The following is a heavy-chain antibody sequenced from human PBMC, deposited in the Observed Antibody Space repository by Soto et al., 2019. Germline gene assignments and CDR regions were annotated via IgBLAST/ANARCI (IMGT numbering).Heavy chain of an antibody. Sequence: QVQLQESGPGLVKPSGTLSLTCAVSGASISDNNWWSWVRQPPGKGLEWIGEIYHSGTANYSPSLNSRVIISLDKSKNQISLQLSSVTAADSAVYYYARHIGVPGTRGFDYWGQGTLVTVSS. J-gene: IGHJ4*02. V-gene: IGHV4-4*02. CDR2: IYHSGTA. CDR1: GASISDNNW. D-gene: IGHD3-3*01. CDR3: ARHIGVPGTRGFDY.